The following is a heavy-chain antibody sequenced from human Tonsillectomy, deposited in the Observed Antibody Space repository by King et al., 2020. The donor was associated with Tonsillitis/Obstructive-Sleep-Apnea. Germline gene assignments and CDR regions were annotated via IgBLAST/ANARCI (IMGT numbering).Heavy chain of an antibody. Sequence: VQLVESGGGLVKPGGSLRLSCAASGFTFSTYSMNWVRQAPGKGLECVSSISSGSSYIYHADSVKGRFTISRDNAKNSLYLQMNSLRAEDTAVYYCARRRIVGASADAFDIWGQGTRVTVSS. D-gene: IGHD1-26*01. V-gene: IGHV3-21*01. J-gene: IGHJ3*02. CDR1: GFTFSTYS. CDR3: ARRRIVGASADAFDI. CDR2: ISSGSSYI.